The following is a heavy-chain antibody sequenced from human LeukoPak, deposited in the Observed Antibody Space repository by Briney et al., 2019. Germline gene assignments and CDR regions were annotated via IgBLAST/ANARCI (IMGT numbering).Heavy chain of an antibody. CDR3: ARDEHQHYSESSGRFDY. D-gene: IGHD3-22*01. Sequence: GGSLRLSCEASGFTFSFYWMGWVRQAPGKGLRWVANIKQDGSEKYYVDSARGRFTISRDNAKSSLYLHMNSLRADNKAVYYSARDEHQHYSESSGRFDYWGQGTLVTVSS. CDR1: GFTFSFYW. CDR2: IKQDGSEK. J-gene: IGHJ4*02. V-gene: IGHV3-7*04.